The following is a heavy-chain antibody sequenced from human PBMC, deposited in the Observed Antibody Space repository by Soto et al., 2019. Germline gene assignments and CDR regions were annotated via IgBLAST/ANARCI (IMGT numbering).Heavy chain of an antibody. V-gene: IGHV1-8*01. Sequence: QVQLVPSGAEVKKPGASVKVSCEASGYTFTNYDINWVRQPTGQGLEWMGWMNPHSGNTGYAQKFQGRVTMPRNTSISTAYMELRSLTSEDTAVYYCARRRRLRSLYYLDYRGQGTLVTVS. CDR1: GYTFTNYD. J-gene: IGHJ4*02. CDR2: MNPHSGNT. CDR3: ARRRRLRSLYYLDY. D-gene: IGHD4-17*01.